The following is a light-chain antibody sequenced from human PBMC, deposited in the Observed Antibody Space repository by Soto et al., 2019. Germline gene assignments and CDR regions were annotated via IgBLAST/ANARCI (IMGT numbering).Light chain of an antibody. CDR3: QQYDTWPLT. CDR1: QSVSSN. J-gene: IGKJ4*01. V-gene: IGKV3D-15*01. Sequence: EIVMTQSPSTLSVSPGERATLSCRASQSVSSNLAWYQQKPGQAPRLLIYGASTRATGIPARFSGSGSETEFALTITSLQSEDFAVYYCQQYDTWPLTFGGGTKVDNK. CDR2: GAS.